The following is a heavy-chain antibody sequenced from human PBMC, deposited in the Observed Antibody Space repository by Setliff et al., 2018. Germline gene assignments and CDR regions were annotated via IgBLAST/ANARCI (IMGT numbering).Heavy chain of an antibody. CDR1: GDSISSGYYY. CDR3: ARGPPPYDFWSGYYVSNYYMDV. V-gene: IGHV4-61*09. Sequence: PSETLSLTCTVSGDSISSGYYYWTWIRQSAGKGLEWIGHFYTSGNTNYNPSLKSRVTISVDTSKNQFSLKLSSVTAADTAVYYCARGPPPYDFWSGYYVSNYYMDVWGKGTTVTVSS. J-gene: IGHJ6*03. D-gene: IGHD3-3*01. CDR2: FYTSGNT.